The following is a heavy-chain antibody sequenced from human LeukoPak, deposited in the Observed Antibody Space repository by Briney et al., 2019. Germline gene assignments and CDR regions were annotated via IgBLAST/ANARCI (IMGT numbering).Heavy chain of an antibody. Sequence: PGRSVRLSCAASGFTFRNYAMTWVRQAPGKGLEWVSTISGSGGNTYYADSVKGRFTISRDNSKNTLSLQMNSLRGEDTAVYYCAKSVTGTVDWGQGTLVTVSS. CDR3: AKSVTGTVD. CDR2: ISGSGGNT. V-gene: IGHV3-23*01. D-gene: IGHD6-19*01. CDR1: GFTFRNYA. J-gene: IGHJ4*02.